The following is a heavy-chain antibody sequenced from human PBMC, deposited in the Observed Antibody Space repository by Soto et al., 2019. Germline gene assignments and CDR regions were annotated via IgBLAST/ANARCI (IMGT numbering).Heavy chain of an antibody. Sequence: QVQLVQSGPEVKKPGSSVKVSCTTSGGSLSNTAFNWVRQAPGQRLVWVGGIIPMYRVANHAEKFQGRLSITADESTNTVFMELTRLTSDDTAVYYCARDRDGYNSSYFDVWGRGTLINVSS. D-gene: IGHD5-12*01. V-gene: IGHV1-69*01. CDR1: GGSLSNTA. J-gene: IGHJ2*01. CDR3: ARDRDGYNSSYFDV. CDR2: IIPMYRVA.